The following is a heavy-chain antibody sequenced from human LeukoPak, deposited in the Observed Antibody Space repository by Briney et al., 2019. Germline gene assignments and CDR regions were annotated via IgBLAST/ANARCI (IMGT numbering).Heavy chain of an antibody. J-gene: IGHJ4*02. D-gene: IGHD1-26*01. CDR1: GYTFTSYY. CDR3: ARDHGSIVGATFDY. Sequence: ASVKVSCKASGYTFTSYYIHWVRQAPGQGLEWMGIINPSGASTSYAQKFQGRVTMTRDMSTSTVYMELSSLRSEDTAVYYCARDHGSIVGATFDYWGQGTLVTVSS. CDR2: INPSGAST. V-gene: IGHV1-46*01.